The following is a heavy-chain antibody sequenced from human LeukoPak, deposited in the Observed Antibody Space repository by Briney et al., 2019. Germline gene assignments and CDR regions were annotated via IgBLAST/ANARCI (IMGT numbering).Heavy chain of an antibody. V-gene: IGHV4-34*01. CDR1: GGSFSDYY. CDR2: INHSGST. CDR3: ARGRTMVRGITWFDP. Sequence: PSETLSLTCAVYGGSFSDYYWSWIRQPPGKGLEWIGEINHSGSTNYNPSLKSRVTIAVDTSKNQFSLRLTSVTAADTAVYYCARGRTMVRGITWFDPWGQGTLVTVSS. D-gene: IGHD3-10*01. J-gene: IGHJ5*02.